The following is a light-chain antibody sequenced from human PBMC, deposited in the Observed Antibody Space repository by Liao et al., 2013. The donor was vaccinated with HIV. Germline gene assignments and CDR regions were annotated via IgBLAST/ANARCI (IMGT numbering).Light chain of an antibody. CDR2: QDS. CDR3: QAWDSSTVV. V-gene: IGLV3-21*01. J-gene: IGLJ2*01. Sequence: SYVLTQPPSVSVAPGKTAKITCGGNKIGSKSVHWYQQKPGQAPVLVIYQDSKRPSGIPERFSGSNSGNTATLTISGTQAMDEADYYCQAWDSSTVVFGGGTKLTVL. CDR1: KIGSKS.